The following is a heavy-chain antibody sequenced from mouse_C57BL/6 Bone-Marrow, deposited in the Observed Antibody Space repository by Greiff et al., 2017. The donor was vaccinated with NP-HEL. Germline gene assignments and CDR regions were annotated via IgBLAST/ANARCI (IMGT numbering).Heavy chain of an antibody. CDR3: ARRSYYDYGEFAY. CDR2: IDPSDSYT. D-gene: IGHD2-4*01. J-gene: IGHJ3*01. Sequence: QVQLQQPGAELVRPGTSVKLSCKASGYTFTSYWMHWVKQRPGQGLEWIGVIDPSDSYTNYNQKFKGKATLTVDTSSSTAYMQLSSLTSEDSAVYYWARRSYYDYGEFAYWGQGTLVTVSA. CDR1: GYTFTSYW. V-gene: IGHV1-59*01.